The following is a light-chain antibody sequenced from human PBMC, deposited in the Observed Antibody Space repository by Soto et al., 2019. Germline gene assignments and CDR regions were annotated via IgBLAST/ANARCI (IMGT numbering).Light chain of an antibody. V-gene: IGKV3-20*01. CDR1: QRVSAGS. CDR2: GTS. J-gene: IGKJ4*01. Sequence: EIVLTQSPGTLSLSPGERGTLSCRASQRVSAGSFAWYQQKPGQPPRLLIYGTSSRVTGSPDRFSGSGSGTDFTLNINRLEPEDFAMYYCQHYGSSPGLTFGGGTKVEIK. CDR3: QHYGSSPGLT.